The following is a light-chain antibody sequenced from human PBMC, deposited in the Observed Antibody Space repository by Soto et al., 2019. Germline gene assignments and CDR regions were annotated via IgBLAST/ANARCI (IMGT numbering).Light chain of an antibody. V-gene: IGLV4-60*02. CDR3: ETWDSNTHTV. Sequence: QAVLTQSSSASASLGSSVKLPCTLSSGHSSYIIAWHQQQPGKAPRYLMKLEGSGSYNKGSGVPDRFSGSSSGADRYLTISNLQFEDEADYYCETWDSNTHTVFGGGTKVTVL. CDR1: SGHSSYI. CDR2: LEGSGSY. J-gene: IGLJ3*02.